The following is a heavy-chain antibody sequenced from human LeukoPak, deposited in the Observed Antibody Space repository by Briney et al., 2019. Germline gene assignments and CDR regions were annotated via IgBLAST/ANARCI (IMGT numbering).Heavy chain of an antibody. CDR3: ARAGYDYVWGGYRRYWFDY. D-gene: IGHD3-16*02. J-gene: IGHJ4*02. Sequence: GGSLRLSCAASGFTFNKYSMNWVRQAPGQGLEWVSYISSSSSTIYYADSLKGRFTISRDNAKNSLYLQMNSLRAEDTAVYYCARAGYDYVWGGYRRYWFDYWGQGTLVTVSS. V-gene: IGHV3-48*01. CDR2: ISSSSSTI. CDR1: GFTFNKYS.